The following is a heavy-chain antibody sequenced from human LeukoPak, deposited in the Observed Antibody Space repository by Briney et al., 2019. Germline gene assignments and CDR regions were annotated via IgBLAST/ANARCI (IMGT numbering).Heavy chain of an antibody. V-gene: IGHV4-39*07. Sequence: SETLSLTCTVSGGSISSSSYYWGWFRQPPGKGLEWIGSIYYSGSTYYNPSLKSRVTISVDTSKNQFSLKLSSVTAADTAVYYCARGSGYSYGPIDYWGQGTLVTVSS. J-gene: IGHJ4*02. CDR1: GGSISSSSYY. CDR3: ARGSGYSYGPIDY. D-gene: IGHD5-18*01. CDR2: IYYSGST.